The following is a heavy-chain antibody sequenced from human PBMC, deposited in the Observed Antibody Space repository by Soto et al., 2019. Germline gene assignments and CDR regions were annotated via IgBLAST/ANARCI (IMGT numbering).Heavy chain of an antibody. CDR2: IIPSPART. J-gene: IGHJ4*02. CDR1: GGTFSNSP. D-gene: IGHD1-26*01. CDR3: ARDQVGASSFDY. Sequence: QVQLVQSGAELRKPGSAVKLSCKASGGTFSNSPISWVRQIPGQGPEWMGRIIPSPARTIYSRKFRGRVTLTADKSTQTLYMTLSSLTTEDSGVYYCARDQVGASSFDYWGQGTRVTVSS. V-gene: IGHV1-69*08.